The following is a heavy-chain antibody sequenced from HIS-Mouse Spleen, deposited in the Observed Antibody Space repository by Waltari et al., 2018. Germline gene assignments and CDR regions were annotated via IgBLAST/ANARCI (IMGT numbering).Heavy chain of an antibody. D-gene: IGHD4-17*01. V-gene: IGHV3-23*01. J-gene: IGHJ3*02. CDR3: AKARYGGNAFDI. Sequence: EVQLLESGGGLVQPGGSLRLSCAASGFTFSSYAMSWVRQAPGKGLGWVSAISGSGGSTYYADSVKGRFTISRDNSKNTLYLQMNSLRAEDTAVYYCAKARYGGNAFDIWGQGTMVTVSS. CDR1: GFTFSSYA. CDR2: ISGSGGST.